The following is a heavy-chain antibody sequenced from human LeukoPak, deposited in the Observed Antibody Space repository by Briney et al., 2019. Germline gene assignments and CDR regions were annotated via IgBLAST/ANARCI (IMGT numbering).Heavy chain of an antibody. CDR1: GYSISSGYY. V-gene: IGHV4-38-2*02. Sequence: SETLSLTCTVSGYSISSGYYWGWIRQPPGKGLEWIGSIYHSGSTYYNPSLKSRVTISVDTSKNQFPLKLSSVTAADTAVYYCARWYKHSSSWYSKWNWFDPWGQGTLVTVSS. D-gene: IGHD6-13*01. CDR2: IYHSGST. J-gene: IGHJ5*02. CDR3: ARWYKHSSSWYSKWNWFDP.